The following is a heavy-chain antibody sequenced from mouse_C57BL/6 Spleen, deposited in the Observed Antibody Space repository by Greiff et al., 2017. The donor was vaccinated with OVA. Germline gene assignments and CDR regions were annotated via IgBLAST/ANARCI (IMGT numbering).Heavy chain of an antibody. V-gene: IGHV1-55*01. J-gene: IGHJ2*01. CDR3: ARSEAYYSKD. CDR2: IYPGSGST. CDR1: GYTFTSYW. Sequence: VQLQQSGAELVKPGASVKMSCKASGYTFTSYWITWVKQRPGQGLEWIGDIYPGSGSTNYNEKFKSKATLTVDTSSSTAYMQLSSLTSEDSAVYYCARSEAYYSKDWGQGTTLTVSS. D-gene: IGHD2-5*01.